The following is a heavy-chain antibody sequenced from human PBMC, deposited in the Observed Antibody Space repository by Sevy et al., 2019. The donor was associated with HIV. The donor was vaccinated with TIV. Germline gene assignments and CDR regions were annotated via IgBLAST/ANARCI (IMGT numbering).Heavy chain of an antibody. CDR1: GLTLTTTG. Sequence: GGSLRLSCAASGLTLTTTGMSWVRQAPGKGLEWVAGVTSDGTTYYADSLRDRFTVSRDNSKNTLYLQLNSLRADDTAVFYCAGRETTIVTDLDYWGQGTLVTVSS. V-gene: IGHV3-53*01. CDR2: VTSDGTT. CDR3: AGRETTIVTDLDY. D-gene: IGHD2-15*01. J-gene: IGHJ4*02.